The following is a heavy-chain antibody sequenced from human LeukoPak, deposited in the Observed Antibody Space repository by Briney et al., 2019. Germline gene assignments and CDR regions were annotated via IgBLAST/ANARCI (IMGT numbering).Heavy chain of an antibody. J-gene: IGHJ4*02. D-gene: IGHD3-22*01. V-gene: IGHV7-4-1*01. Sequence: ASVKVSCKASGYTFTRNTINWVRQASGQGLEWMGWVNTNTRNPTYAQGFTGRFVFSSDTSVSTAYLQIGSLKAEDTAVYYCVTNFDSSGYFGYWGQGTLVTVSS. CDR1: GYTFTRNT. CDR3: VTNFDSSGYFGY. CDR2: VNTNTRNP.